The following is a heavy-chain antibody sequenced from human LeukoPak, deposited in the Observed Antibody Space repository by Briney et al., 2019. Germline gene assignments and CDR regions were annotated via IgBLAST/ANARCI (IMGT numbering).Heavy chain of an antibody. CDR3: ARVRQDYDFWSGYYYGMDV. V-gene: IGHV4-59*01. CDR1: GGSISSYY. D-gene: IGHD3-3*01. Sequence: SETLSLTCTVSGGSISSYYWSWIRQPPGKGLEWIGYIYYSGSTNYNPPLKSRVTISVDTSKNQFSLKLSSVTAADTAVYYCARVRQDYDFWSGYYYGMDVWGQGTTVTVSS. J-gene: IGHJ6*02. CDR2: IYYSGST.